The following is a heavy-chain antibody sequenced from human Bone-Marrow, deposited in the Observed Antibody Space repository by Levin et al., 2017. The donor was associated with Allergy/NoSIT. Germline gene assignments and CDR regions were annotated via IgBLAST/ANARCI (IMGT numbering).Heavy chain of an antibody. V-gene: IGHV3-11*01. D-gene: IGHD5/OR15-5a*01. CDR2: ISTSGITT. CDR3: ARDRVSRYGMDV. J-gene: IGHJ6*02. CDR1: GITFSDHY. Sequence: GESLKISCAASGITFSDHYMNWIRQIPGQGLEWLSSISTSGITTYYADSVKGRFTISRDNSKNSLFLQMNSLRAEDTAVYYCARDRVSRYGMDVWGQGTTVTVSS.